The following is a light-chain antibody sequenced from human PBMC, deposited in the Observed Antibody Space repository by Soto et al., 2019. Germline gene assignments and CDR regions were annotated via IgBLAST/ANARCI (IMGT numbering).Light chain of an antibody. CDR2: DVS. CDR1: SSDVGGYKY. V-gene: IGLV2-11*01. CDR3: CAYAGSYTVL. Sequence: QSALTQSRSVSGSPGQSVTISCTGTSSDVGGYKYVSWYQQHPGKVPKLMMFDVSERPSGVPDRFSGSKSGNTASLSISGLQAEDEADYYCCAYAGSYTVLFGAGTKLTVL. J-gene: IGLJ2*01.